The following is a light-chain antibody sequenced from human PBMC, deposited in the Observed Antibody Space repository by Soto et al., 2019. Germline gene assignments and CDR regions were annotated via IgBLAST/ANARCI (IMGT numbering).Light chain of an antibody. CDR2: GAS. V-gene: IGKV3-20*01. J-gene: IGKJ3*01. CDR3: QQYGSSPAT. Sequence: EIVLTQSPDTLSLSPGERATLSCRASQSVSSSYLAWYQQKPGQAPRLLIYGASSRATGIPDRFSGSGSGTDFTLTISRLEPEDFAVYYCQQYGSSPATFGPGTKVDIK. CDR1: QSVSSSY.